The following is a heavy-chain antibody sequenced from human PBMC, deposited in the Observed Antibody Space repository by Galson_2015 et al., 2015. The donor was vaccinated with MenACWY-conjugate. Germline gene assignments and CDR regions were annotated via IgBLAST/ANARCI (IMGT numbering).Heavy chain of an antibody. V-gene: IGHV5-51*01. CDR3: ARHPPGGRGMDV. J-gene: IGHJ6*02. CDR1: GHIFTTYW. CDR2: ISPYDSNI. Sequence: QSGAEVKKPGESLTISCKASGHIFTTYWIAWVRQMPGKGLEWMGLISPYDSNIRYSPPFQGQVTISADKSISTAYLQWSSLKASDTAMYYCARHPPGGRGMDVWGQGTTVTVSS. D-gene: IGHD1-26*01.